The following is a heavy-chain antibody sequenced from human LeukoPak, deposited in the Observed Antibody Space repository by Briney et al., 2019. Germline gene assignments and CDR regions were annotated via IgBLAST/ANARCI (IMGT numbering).Heavy chain of an antibody. CDR1: GFTFSDHY. V-gene: IGHV3-72*01. J-gene: IGHJ3*02. Sequence: PGGSLRLSCVASGFTFSDHYMDWVRQAPGEGLEWIGRSRNKANSYIIDYAASEKGRFTISRDDSKNSLYLQMNSLKTEDTAVYYCARAVLGYAFDIWGQGTMVTVSS. CDR3: ARAVLGYAFDI. D-gene: IGHD2-8*02. CDR2: SRNKANSYII.